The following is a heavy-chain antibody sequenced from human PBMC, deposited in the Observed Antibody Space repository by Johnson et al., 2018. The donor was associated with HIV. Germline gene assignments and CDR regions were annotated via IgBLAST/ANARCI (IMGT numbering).Heavy chain of an antibody. D-gene: IGHD5-12*01. CDR3: ARDPSPSSYRAFDI. CDR2: INWKGGRT. J-gene: IGHJ3*02. Sequence: VQLVESGGGVVRPGGSLRLSCAASGFIFDDYGMSWVRQAPGKGLEWVSGINWKGGRTGYAESVKGRFTISRDNSKNTLYMQMNSLRAEDTAVYYCARDPSPSSYRAFDIWGQGTMVTVSS. V-gene: IGHV3-20*04. CDR1: GFIFDDYG.